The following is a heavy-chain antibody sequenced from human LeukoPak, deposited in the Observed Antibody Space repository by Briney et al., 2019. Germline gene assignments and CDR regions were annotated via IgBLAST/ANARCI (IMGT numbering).Heavy chain of an antibody. Sequence: GRSLRLSCAASGFTFDDYAMHWVRQAPGKGLEWVSGISWSSGSIGYADSVKGRFTISRDNAKNSLYLQMNSLRAEDTALYYCAKDLYYYDSSGYPDYWGQGTLVTVSS. CDR1: GFTFDDYA. CDR2: ISWSSGSI. V-gene: IGHV3-9*01. CDR3: AKDLYYYDSSGYPDY. D-gene: IGHD3-22*01. J-gene: IGHJ4*02.